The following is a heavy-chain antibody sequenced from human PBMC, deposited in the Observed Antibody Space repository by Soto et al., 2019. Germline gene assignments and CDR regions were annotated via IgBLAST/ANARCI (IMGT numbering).Heavy chain of an antibody. CDR3: ARGHLGYSSSWSGFDY. D-gene: IGHD6-13*01. Sequence: LAGAVYDGSFRGYYWSWIRQPAGKGLEWIGEIDHTGGTNYNPSLESRVTISVDASKNQFSLKLTSVTAADTAVYYCARGHLGYSSSWSGFDYWGQGTLVTVS. CDR1: DGSFRGYY. J-gene: IGHJ4*02. CDR2: IDHTGGT. V-gene: IGHV4-34*01.